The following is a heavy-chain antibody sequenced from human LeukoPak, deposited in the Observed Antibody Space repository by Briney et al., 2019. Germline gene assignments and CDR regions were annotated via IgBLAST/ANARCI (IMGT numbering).Heavy chain of an antibody. D-gene: IGHD3-3*01. CDR2: IYPSGST. V-gene: IGHV4-4*07. CDR1: GGSISSYY. CDR3: AREREATIFGVVITFNYYYYYMDV. Sequence: PSETLSLTCAVYGGSISSYYWSWIRQPAGKGLEWIGRIYPSGSTNYNPSLKSRVTMSVDTSKNQFSLKLSSVAAADTAVYYCAREREATIFGVVITFNYYYYYMDVWGKGTTVTVSS. J-gene: IGHJ6*03.